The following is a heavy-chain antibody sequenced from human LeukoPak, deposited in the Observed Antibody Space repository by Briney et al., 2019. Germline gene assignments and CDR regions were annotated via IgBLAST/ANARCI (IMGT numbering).Heavy chain of an antibody. V-gene: IGHV5-51*01. CDR1: GYSFISNW. CDR3: ARVYRDGYNYGPLAY. J-gene: IGHJ4*02. D-gene: IGHD5-24*01. CDR2: IYPGDSDT. Sequence: RGESLKISCKGSGYSFISNWIGWVRQMPGKGLEWMGIIYPGDSDTRYSPSFQGQVTISADKSISTAYLQWSSLKASDTAMYYCARVYRDGYNYGPLAYWGQGTLVTVSS.